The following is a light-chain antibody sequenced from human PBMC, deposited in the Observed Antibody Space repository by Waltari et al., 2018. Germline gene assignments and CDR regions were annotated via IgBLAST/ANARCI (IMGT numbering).Light chain of an antibody. Sequence: SYVLTQPPSVSVAPGKTATITCGGNNSGSKSVHWYQQKPGQAPVLVMYYDSDRPSGTPERFSGSNSGNTATLTISRVEAGDEADYYCHVWDSYSDHAVFGGGTQLTVL. V-gene: IGLV3-21*04. J-gene: IGLJ7*01. CDR3: HVWDSYSDHAV. CDR1: NSGSKS. CDR2: YDS.